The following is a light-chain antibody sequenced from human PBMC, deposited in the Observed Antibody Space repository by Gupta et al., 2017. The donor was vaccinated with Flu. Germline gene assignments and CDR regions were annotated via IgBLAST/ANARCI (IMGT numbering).Light chain of an antibody. CDR3: QQSYSIPYT. CDR1: ESINSQ. V-gene: IGKV1-39*01. Sequence: DIQMTQSPSSLSASVGDRVTITCRASESINSQLNWYQYKPGKAPELLIYAGSSLQSGVPSRFSGSESGTYFTLTISNLQPEESATYYCQQSYSIPYTFGQGTKLEIK. CDR2: AGS. J-gene: IGKJ2*01.